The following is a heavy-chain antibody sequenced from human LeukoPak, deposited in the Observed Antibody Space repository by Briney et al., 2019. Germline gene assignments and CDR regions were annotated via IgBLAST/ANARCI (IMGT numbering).Heavy chain of an antibody. D-gene: IGHD3-22*01. CDR3: ARDITMIADGWFDP. V-gene: IGHV3-11*04. CDR1: GFTFSDYY. Sequence: GGSLRLSCAASGFTFSDYYMSWIRQAPGKGLEWVSYISSSGSTIYYADSVKGRFTISRDNAKNSLYLQMNSLRAEDTAVYYCARDITMIADGWFDPWGQGTLVTVFS. CDR2: ISSSGSTI. J-gene: IGHJ5*02.